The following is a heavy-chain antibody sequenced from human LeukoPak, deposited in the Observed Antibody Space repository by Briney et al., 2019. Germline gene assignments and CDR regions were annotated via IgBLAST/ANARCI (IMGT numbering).Heavy chain of an antibody. CDR3: AKQTGYCSDSSCYFTS. J-gene: IGHJ4*02. CDR1: GFTFSSSA. CDR2: ISDSGGST. V-gene: IGHV3-23*01. Sequence: PGGSLRLSCAASGFTFSSSAMSWVRQTPGKGLEWFSAISDSGGSTYYADSVKGRFTISRDNSKNTLYLQMNSLRAEDTAVYYCAKQTGYCSDSSCYFTSWGQGTLVTVSS. D-gene: IGHD2-15*01.